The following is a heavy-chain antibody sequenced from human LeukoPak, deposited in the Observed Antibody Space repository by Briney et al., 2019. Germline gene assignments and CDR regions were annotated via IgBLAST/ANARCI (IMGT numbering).Heavy chain of an antibody. CDR3: ARAAGRDTTSGLDFDY. Sequence: SETLSLTCIVSGGSISSYYWSWIRQPPGKGLEWIGYIYYSGTTNYNPSLKSRVTMSVDTSKNQFSLKLSSVTAADTAVYYCARAAGRDTTSGLDFDYWGQGILVTVSS. D-gene: IGHD1-26*01. J-gene: IGHJ4*02. CDR1: GGSISSYY. CDR2: IYYSGTT. V-gene: IGHV4-59*12.